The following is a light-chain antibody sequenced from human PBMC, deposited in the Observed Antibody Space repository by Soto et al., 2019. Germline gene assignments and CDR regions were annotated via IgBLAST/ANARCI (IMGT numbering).Light chain of an antibody. J-gene: IGLJ2*01. V-gene: IGLV2-23*01. CDR3: CSYAGGASVV. Sequence: QSALTQPASVSGSPGQSITISGTGTISDVGRYNLVSWYQQHPDKAPKLIIYEDIERPSGVSHRFSGSTSGNTASLTISGLQTEDEAKYFFCSYAGGASVVFGGGTKVTVL. CDR2: EDI. CDR1: ISDVGRYNL.